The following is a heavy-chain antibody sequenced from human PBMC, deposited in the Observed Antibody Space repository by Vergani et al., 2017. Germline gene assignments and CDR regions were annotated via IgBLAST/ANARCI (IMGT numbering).Heavy chain of an antibody. V-gene: IGHV3-30*02. CDR2: IRYDGTKR. CDR1: GFTFSSYG. Sequence: QVQLEESGGGVVQPGRSLRLSCAASGFTFSSYGMHWVRQAPGKGLEWVAFIRYDGTKRFYGDSVKGRFTISRDNSQTTVFLQMNSLRADDSAVYYCTKAGQYDSDNFHDSWGQGALVTVAS. J-gene: IGHJ1*01. D-gene: IGHD3-22*01. CDR3: TKAGQYDSDNFHDS.